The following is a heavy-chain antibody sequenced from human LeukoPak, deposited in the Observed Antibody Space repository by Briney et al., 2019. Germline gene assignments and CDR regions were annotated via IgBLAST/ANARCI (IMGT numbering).Heavy chain of an antibody. CDR2: MNPNSGIT. D-gene: IGHD3-22*01. Sequence: SVKVSCKASGYSFTNYDINWVRQATGQGLEWMGWMNPNSGITAYAQKFQGRVTITRNTSISTAYMELSSLRSEDTAVYYCAREDFYDSGSNDYWGQGTLVTVSS. J-gene: IGHJ4*02. CDR1: GYSFTNYD. V-gene: IGHV1-8*03. CDR3: AREDFYDSGSNDY.